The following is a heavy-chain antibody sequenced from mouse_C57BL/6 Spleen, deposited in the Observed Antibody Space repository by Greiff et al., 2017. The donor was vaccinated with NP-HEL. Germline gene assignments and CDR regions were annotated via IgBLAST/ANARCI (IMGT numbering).Heavy chain of an antibody. CDR3: AKHKETEDYAMDY. D-gene: IGHD3-2*01. CDR2: IWGGGST. J-gene: IGHJ4*01. Sequence: VKLVESGPGLVAPSQSLSITCTVSGFSLTSYGVDWVRQPPGKGLEWLGVIWGGGSTNYNSVLMSRLSISKDNSKSQVFLKMNRLQTDDTAMYYCAKHKETEDYAMDYWGQGTSVTVSS. CDR1: GFSLTSYG. V-gene: IGHV2-9*01.